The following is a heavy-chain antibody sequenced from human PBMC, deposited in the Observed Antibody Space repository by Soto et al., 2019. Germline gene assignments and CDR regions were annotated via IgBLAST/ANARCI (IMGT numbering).Heavy chain of an antibody. CDR2: MNPNCGNT. CDR3: ARGLLLIPLVRGPLYYGMDV. CDR1: GYTFTSYD. V-gene: IGHV1-8*01. J-gene: IGHJ6*02. D-gene: IGHD3-10*01. Sequence: ASVKVSCKASGYTFTSYDINWVRQATGQGLEWMGWMNPNCGNTDYAQKFQGRVTMTTNTSMSTAYMELSSLRSEDTAVYYCARGLLLIPLVRGPLYYGMDVWGQGTTVTVSS.